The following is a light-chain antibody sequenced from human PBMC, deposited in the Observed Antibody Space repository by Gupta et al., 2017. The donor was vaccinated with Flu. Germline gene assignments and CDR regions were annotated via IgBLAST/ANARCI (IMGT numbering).Light chain of an antibody. V-gene: IGLV1-51*02. CDR1: SSNIGNNY. J-gene: IGLJ2*01. CDR2: ESD. Sequence: SSSNIGNNYVSWYQQLPGTAPKLLMYESDKRPSGIPDRFSGSKSGTSATLGITGLQTGDEADYYCATWDSSLAAVVFGGGTKLTVL. CDR3: ATWDSSLAAVV.